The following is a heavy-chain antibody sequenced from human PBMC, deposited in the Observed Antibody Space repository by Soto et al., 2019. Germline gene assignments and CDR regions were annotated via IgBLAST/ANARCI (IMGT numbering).Heavy chain of an antibody. CDR1: GGSVSDKTYY. D-gene: IGHD4-17*01. J-gene: IGHJ4*02. CDR2: VYCSGTT. CDR3: ARTTAVPNTLRSRYFFDY. Sequence: QVQLQESGPGLLKPSETLSLTCSVSGGSVSDKTYYWSWIRQPPGKRLEWIGYVYCSGTTNYNPSLKSRVTISVDLSKNRFSLRLSSVTTADTALYYCARTTAVPNTLRSRYFFDYWGQGTLVTVSS. V-gene: IGHV4-61*01.